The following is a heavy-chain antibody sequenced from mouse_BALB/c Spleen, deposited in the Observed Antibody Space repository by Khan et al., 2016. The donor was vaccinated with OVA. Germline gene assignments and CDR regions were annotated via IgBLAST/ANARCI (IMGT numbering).Heavy chain of an antibody. CDR2: IYPGDGDT. J-gene: IGHJ2*01. CDR1: GYTFTTYW. CDR3: ASYRYDYFDY. Sequence: VQLQQSGAELARPGASVKLSCKASGYTFTTYWMQWVKQRPGQGLEWSGTIYPGDGDTRYTQNFKDKATLTADKSSSTAYMQLSSFASEDSAVYYCASYRYDYFDYWGQGTTLTVSS. D-gene: IGHD2-14*01. V-gene: IGHV1-87*01.